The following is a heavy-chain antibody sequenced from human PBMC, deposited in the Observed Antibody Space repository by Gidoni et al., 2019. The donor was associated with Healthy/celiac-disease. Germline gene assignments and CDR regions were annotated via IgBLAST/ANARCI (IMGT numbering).Heavy chain of an antibody. CDR2: IYSGGST. J-gene: IGHJ4*02. CDR3: ARGHSMVRGVLDY. Sequence: EVQLVESGGGLVQPGGSLRLSCAASGFTVSSNYMRWVRQAPGKGLEWVLVIYSGGSTYYADSVKGRFTISRHNSKNTLYLQMNSLRAEDTAVYYCARGHSMVRGVLDYWGQGTLVTVSS. V-gene: IGHV3-53*04. D-gene: IGHD3-10*01. CDR1: GFTVSSNY.